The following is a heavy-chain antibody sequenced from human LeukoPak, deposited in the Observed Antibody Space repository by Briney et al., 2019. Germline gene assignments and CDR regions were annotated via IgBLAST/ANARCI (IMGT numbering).Heavy chain of an antibody. CDR1: GGSISSSSYY. Sequence: PSETLSLTCTVSGGSISSSSYYWGWIRQPPGKGLEWIGSIYHSGSTYYNPSLKSRVTISVDTSKNQFSLKLSSVTAADTAVYYCARGGHYYDSSGYYSRYFDLWGRGTLVTVSS. J-gene: IGHJ2*01. CDR2: IYHSGST. D-gene: IGHD3-22*01. V-gene: IGHV4-39*07. CDR3: ARGGHYYDSSGYYSRYFDL.